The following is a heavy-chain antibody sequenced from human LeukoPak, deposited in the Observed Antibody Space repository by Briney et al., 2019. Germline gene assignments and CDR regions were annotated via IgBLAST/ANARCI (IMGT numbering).Heavy chain of an antibody. D-gene: IGHD3-10*01. V-gene: IGHV4-34*01. Sequence: SETLSLTCAVYGGSFSGYYWSWIRQPPGKGLEWIGEINHSGSTNYNPSLKSRVTISVDTSKNQFSLKLSSVTAPDTAVYYCARGRGYYYGSGSYYPPKKLISFDYWGQGTLVTVSS. CDR1: GGSFSGYY. J-gene: IGHJ4*02. CDR2: INHSGST. CDR3: ARGRGYYYGSGSYYPPKKLISFDY.